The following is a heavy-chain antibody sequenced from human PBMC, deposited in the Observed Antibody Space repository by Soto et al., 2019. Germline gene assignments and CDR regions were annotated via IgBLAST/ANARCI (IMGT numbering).Heavy chain of an antibody. J-gene: IGHJ2*01. CDR2: INPSGGST. D-gene: IGHD2-15*01. CDR1: GFTFTNTY. Sequence: QVQLVQSGAEVKKPGASVKVCCKASGFTFTNTYMHWVRQAPGQGLEWMGIINPSGGSTHYAQRFRGRVTMTRDTSPSTVYMELSSLRSEDTAVYYCATDIGYCSGCSCTYAWYFDLWGRGTLVTVSS. V-gene: IGHV1-46*01. CDR3: ATDIGYCSGCSCTYAWYFDL.